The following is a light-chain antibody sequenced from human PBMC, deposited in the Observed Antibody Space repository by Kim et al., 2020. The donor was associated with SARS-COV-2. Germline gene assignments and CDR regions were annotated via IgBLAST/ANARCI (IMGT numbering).Light chain of an antibody. V-gene: IGLV3-21*04. Sequence: QGKTARITCGGNNIGSKSVHWYQQKPGQAPVLVIYYDSDRPSGIPERFSGSNSGNTATLTISMVEAGDEADYYCQVWDSSSDPVVFGGGTQLTVL. J-gene: IGLJ2*01. CDR3: QVWDSSSDPVV. CDR2: YDS. CDR1: NIGSKS.